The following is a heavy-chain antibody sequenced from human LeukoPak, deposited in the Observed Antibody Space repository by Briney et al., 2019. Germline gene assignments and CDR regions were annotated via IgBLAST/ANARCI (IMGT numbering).Heavy chain of an antibody. CDR2: INNIGRST. CDR1: GFTFGDYW. Sequence: AGGSLRLSCAASGFTFGDYWMHWVRQAPGKGLVWVSRINNIGRSTDYADSVKGRFTISRDNAKNTLDLQMNSLRVEDTAVYYCVRGGGASGSFCWGQGTLVTVSS. V-gene: IGHV3-74*01. J-gene: IGHJ4*02. D-gene: IGHD3-10*01. CDR3: VRGGGASGSFC.